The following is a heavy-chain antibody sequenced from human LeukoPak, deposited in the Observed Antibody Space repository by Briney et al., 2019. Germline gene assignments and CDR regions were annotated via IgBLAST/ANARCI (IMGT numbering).Heavy chain of an antibody. CDR2: MNPNSGNT. CDR3: ARAKSGTVVYYYYYYMDV. J-gene: IGHJ6*03. Sequence: ASVKVSCKASGYTFTSYDINWVRQATGQGLEWMGWMNPNSGNTGYAQKFQGRVTMTRNTSISTAYMELSSLRSEDTAVYYCARAKSGTVVYYYYYYMDVWGKGTTVTISS. D-gene: IGHD1-1*01. CDR1: GYTFTSYD. V-gene: IGHV1-8*01.